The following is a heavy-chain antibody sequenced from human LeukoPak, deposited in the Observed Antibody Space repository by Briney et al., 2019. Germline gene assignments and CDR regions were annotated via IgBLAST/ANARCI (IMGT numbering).Heavy chain of an antibody. CDR2: VIPILGIA. D-gene: IGHD6-6*01. V-gene: IGHV1-69*04. Sequence: PAASVKVSCKASGGTFSSYAISWVRQAPGQGLEWMGRVIPILGIANYAQKFQGRVTITADKSTSTAYMELSSLRSEDTAVYYCARVPLPYSSSSPYYFDYWGQGTLVTVSS. CDR3: ARVPLPYSSSSPYYFDY. J-gene: IGHJ4*02. CDR1: GGTFSSYA.